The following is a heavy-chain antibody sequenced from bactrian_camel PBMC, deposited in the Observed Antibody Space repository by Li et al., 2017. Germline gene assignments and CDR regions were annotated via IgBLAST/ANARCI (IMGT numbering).Heavy chain of an antibody. J-gene: IGHJ4*01. CDR2: LRFGRST. V-gene: IGHV3S42*01. CDR1: GFTFSNYG. Sequence: DVQLVESGGGLVQPGGSRRLSCAASGFTFSNYGMYWVRQAPGKEREGVATLRFGRSTTYTDSVKGRFTASLNAVTNTLYLQMNDLRPDDTAMYYCAARYGGSEYGAERWLEPYEYNFWGQGTQVTVS. CDR3: AARYGGSEYGAERWLEPYEYNF. D-gene: IGHD5*01.